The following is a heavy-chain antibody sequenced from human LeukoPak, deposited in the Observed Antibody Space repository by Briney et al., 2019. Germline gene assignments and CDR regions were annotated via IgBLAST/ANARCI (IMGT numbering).Heavy chain of an antibody. CDR1: GYTFTSYA. D-gene: IGHD3-3*01. Sequence: GASVKVSCKASGYTFTSYAISWVRQAPGQGLEWMGGIIPIFGTANYAQKFQGRVTITADKSTSTAYMELSSLRSEDTAVYYCARDRGQVDPYDFGPYYYYMDVWGKGTTVTVSS. V-gene: IGHV1-69*06. J-gene: IGHJ6*03. CDR2: IIPIFGTA. CDR3: ARDRGQVDPYDFGPYYYYMDV.